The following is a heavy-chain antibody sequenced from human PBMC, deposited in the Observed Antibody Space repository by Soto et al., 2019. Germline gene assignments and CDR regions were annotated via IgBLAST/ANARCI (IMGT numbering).Heavy chain of an antibody. CDR2: IYWDDDK. D-gene: IGHD4-17*01. CDR3: AHSPDGDYSDDAFDI. Sequence: SRPTRVNPTQTLTLTCAFSGFSLSTSGVGVGWIRQPPGKALEWLALIYWDDDKRYSPSLKSRLTITKDTSKNQVVLTMTNMDPVDTATYYCAHSPDGDYSDDAFDIWGQGTMVTVSS. V-gene: IGHV2-5*02. CDR1: GFSLSTSGVG. J-gene: IGHJ3*02.